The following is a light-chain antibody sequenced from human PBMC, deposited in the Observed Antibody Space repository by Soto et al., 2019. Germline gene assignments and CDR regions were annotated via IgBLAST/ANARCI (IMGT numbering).Light chain of an antibody. J-gene: IGLJ1*01. V-gene: IGLV2-18*02. Sequence: QSVLTQPPSGSGSPGQSVTISCNGTSSDVGSSNGVSWYQQPPGTAPKLMIYDVSNRPSGVPDRFSGSKSGNTASLTISGLQAEDEADYYCSSYTSSSTYVFGTGTKVTVL. CDR1: SSDVGSSNG. CDR2: DVS. CDR3: SSYTSSSTYV.